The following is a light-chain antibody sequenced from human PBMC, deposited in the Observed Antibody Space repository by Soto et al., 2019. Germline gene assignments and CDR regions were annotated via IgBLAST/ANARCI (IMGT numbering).Light chain of an antibody. Sequence: EIVMTQSPATLSVSPGETATLSCRASQSVGNTLASDQQKPGQAPSLLIHGAYTRATGIPATFSGSGSGTEVTLTISSLQSEDLAVYYCQHQSNWPRTFGQGTKVDI. CDR2: GAY. V-gene: IGKV3-15*01. CDR3: QHQSNWPRT. CDR1: QSVGNT. J-gene: IGKJ1*01.